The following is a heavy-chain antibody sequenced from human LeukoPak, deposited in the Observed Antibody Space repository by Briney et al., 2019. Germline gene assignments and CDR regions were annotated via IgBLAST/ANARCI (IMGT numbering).Heavy chain of an antibody. J-gene: IGHJ4*02. CDR1: GGSFSGYY. CDR3: ARGKVVITIFGVVITPHFDY. Sequence: PSETLSLTCVVNGGSFSGYYWSWIRQPPGKGLEWIGEINHSGSTNYNPSLKSRVTISVDTSKNQFSLKLSSVTAADTAVYYCARGKVVITIFGVVITPHFDYWGQGTLVTVSS. D-gene: IGHD3-3*01. CDR2: INHSGST. V-gene: IGHV4-34*01.